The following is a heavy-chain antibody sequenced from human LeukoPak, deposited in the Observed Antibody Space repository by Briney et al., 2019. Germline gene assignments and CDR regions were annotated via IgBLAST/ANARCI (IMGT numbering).Heavy chain of an antibody. D-gene: IGHD3-22*01. V-gene: IGHV3-23*01. CDR3: AKDWDSSGYPYFDY. CDR1: GFTFSSYA. CDR2: IRGSGGSI. Sequence: PGGSLRLSCAASGFTFSSYAMSWVRQAPGKGLEWVSAIRGSGGSIYYADSVKGRFTISRDNSKNTLYLQMNSLRAEDTAVYYCAKDWDSSGYPYFDYWGQGTLLSVSS. J-gene: IGHJ4*02.